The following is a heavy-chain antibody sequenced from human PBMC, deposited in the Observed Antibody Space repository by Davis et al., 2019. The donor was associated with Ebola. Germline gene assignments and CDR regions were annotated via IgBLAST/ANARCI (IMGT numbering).Heavy chain of an antibody. Sequence: GGSLRLSCAASGFTLSNYWMYWVRQAPGKGLEWVSAISGSGGSTYYADSVKGRFTISRDNSKNTLYLQMNSLRAEDTAVYYCANAFNIAAADNYYYYYGMDVWGQGTTVTVSS. D-gene: IGHD6-13*01. CDR3: ANAFNIAAADNYYYYYGMDV. V-gene: IGHV3-23*01. J-gene: IGHJ6*02. CDR2: ISGSGGST. CDR1: GFTLSNYW.